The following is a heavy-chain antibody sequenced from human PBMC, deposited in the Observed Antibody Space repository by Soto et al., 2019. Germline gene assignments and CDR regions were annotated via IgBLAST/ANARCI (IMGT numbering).Heavy chain of an antibody. D-gene: IGHD2-15*01. J-gene: IGHJ6*02. CDR2: TIPVFGTT. V-gene: IGHV1-69*13. CDR3: GRYCSGGSCHTLDYYGMDV. CDR1: GGTFRNYG. Sequence: ASVKVSCKASGGTFRNYGIGWVRQAPGQGLEWMGGTIPVFGTTNYAQKFQGRVTITADESTSTAYIEVSSLRSEDTAMFYCGRYCSGGSCHTLDYYGMDVWGQGTTVTVSS.